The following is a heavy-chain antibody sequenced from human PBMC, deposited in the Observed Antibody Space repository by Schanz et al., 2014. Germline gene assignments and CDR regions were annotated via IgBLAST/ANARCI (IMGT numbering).Heavy chain of an antibody. D-gene: IGHD1-1*01. CDR2: IYETGRT. CDR3: ARLEYTSGWQGFDY. CDR1: RGSIGSTNW. Sequence: QVQLQESGPGLVKPSGTLSLTCTISRGSIGSTNWWSWLRQSPRKGLEWISDIYETGRTNYNPSLRSRVTVSVDKPTNQFSLSLTAVTAADTAVYYCARLEYTSGWQGFDYWGQGILVTVSP. V-gene: IGHV4-4*02. J-gene: IGHJ4*02.